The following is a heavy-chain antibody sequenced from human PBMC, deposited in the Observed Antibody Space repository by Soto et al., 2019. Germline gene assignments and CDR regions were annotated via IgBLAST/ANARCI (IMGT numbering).Heavy chain of an antibody. CDR2: ISYDGSNK. J-gene: IGHJ4*02. V-gene: IGHV3-30*18. CDR3: AKSTSDYGATYYYFDY. D-gene: IGHD4-17*01. CDR1: GFTFSSYG. Sequence: QVQLVESGGGVVQPGRSLRLSCAASGFTFSSYGMHWVRQAPGKGLEWVAVISYDGSNKYYADSVKGRFTISRDNSKNTLYLQMNSLRAEDTAVYYCAKSTSDYGATYYYFDYWGQGTLVTVSS.